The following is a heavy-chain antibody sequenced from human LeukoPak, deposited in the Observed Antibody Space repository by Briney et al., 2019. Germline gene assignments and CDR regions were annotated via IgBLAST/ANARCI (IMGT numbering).Heavy chain of an antibody. CDR1: GYTFTSYG. Sequence: GASVKVSCKASGYTFTSYGISWVRQAPGQGLEWMGWISAYNGNTNYAQKLQGRVTMTTDTSTSTAYMELRSLRSDDTAVYYCALRYCSGGSCYLAMDVWGQRTTVTVSS. D-gene: IGHD2-15*01. CDR2: ISAYNGNT. J-gene: IGHJ6*02. CDR3: ALRYCSGGSCYLAMDV. V-gene: IGHV1-18*01.